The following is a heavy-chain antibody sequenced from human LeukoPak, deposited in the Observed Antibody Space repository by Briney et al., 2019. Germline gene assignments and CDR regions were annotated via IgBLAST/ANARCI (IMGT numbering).Heavy chain of an antibody. Sequence: GGSLRLSCAASGFTFSSYSMNWVRQAPGKGLEWVSYISSSSSTIYYADSVKGRFTISRDNAKNSLYLQMNSLRAEDTAVYYCARDDYDEAFDIWGQGTMVTVSS. CDR1: GFTFSSYS. J-gene: IGHJ3*02. CDR3: ARDDYDEAFDI. V-gene: IGHV3-48*01. D-gene: IGHD3-22*01. CDR2: ISSSSSTI.